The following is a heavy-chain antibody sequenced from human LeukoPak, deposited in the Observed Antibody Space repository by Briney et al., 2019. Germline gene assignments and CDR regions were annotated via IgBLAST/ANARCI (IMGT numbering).Heavy chain of an antibody. V-gene: IGHV4-61*01. J-gene: IGHJ3*02. D-gene: IGHD3-3*01. Sequence: SETLSLTCTVSGYSISSGYYWSWIRQPPGKGLEWSGYIYYSGSTNYNPSLKSRVTISVDTSKNQFSLKLSSVTAADTAVYYCARAEPTPFLEWCHAFDIWGQGTMVTVSS. CDR3: ARAEPTPFLEWCHAFDI. CDR1: GYSISSGYY. CDR2: IYYSGST.